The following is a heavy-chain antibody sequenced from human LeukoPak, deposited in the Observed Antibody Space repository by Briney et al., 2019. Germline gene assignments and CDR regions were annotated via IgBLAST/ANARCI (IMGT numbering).Heavy chain of an antibody. CDR3: ARVLPHSDPLDY. J-gene: IGHJ4*02. D-gene: IGHD2-15*01. CDR1: GFTFSSYE. V-gene: IGHV3-48*03. Sequence: GGSLRLSCAASGFTFSSYEMNWVRQAPGRGLEWVSFISLSGTTIYYADSVKGRFTISRDNAKNSLYLQMNSLRAEDTAVYYCARVLPHSDPLDYWGQGTLVTVSS. CDR2: ISLSGTTI.